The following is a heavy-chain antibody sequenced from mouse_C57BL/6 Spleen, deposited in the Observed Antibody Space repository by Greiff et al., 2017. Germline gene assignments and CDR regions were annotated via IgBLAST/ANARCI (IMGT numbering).Heavy chain of an antibody. Sequence: EVQLQESGGGLVKPGGSLKLSCAASGFTFSSYAMSWVRQTPEKRLEWVATISDGGSYTYYPDNVKGRFTISRDNAKNNLYLQMSHLKSEDTAMYYCAVYYGYDGYAMDYWGQGTSVTVSS. CDR3: AVYYGYDGYAMDY. D-gene: IGHD2-2*01. V-gene: IGHV5-4*01. CDR1: GFTFSSYA. CDR2: ISDGGSYT. J-gene: IGHJ4*01.